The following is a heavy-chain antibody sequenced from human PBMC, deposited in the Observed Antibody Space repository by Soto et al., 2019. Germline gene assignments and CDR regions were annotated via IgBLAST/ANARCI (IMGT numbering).Heavy chain of an antibody. CDR1: GFTFSSYW. Sequence: PGGSLRLSCAASGFTFSSYWMHWVRQAPGKGLVWVSRINSDGSSTSYADSMKGRVTISRDNSRNTLFLQMNSLRGEDTAVYYYAKAPPYDFLTGFKYYFDSWGQGTLVTSPQ. D-gene: IGHD3-9*01. V-gene: IGHV3-74*01. CDR3: AKAPPYDFLTGFKYYFDS. CDR2: INSDGSST. J-gene: IGHJ4*01.